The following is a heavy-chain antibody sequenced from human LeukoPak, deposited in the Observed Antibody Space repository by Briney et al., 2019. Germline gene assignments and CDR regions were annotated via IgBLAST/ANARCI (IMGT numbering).Heavy chain of an antibody. CDR1: GFTFISYE. V-gene: IGHV3-48*03. J-gene: IGHJ4*02. D-gene: IGHD6-13*01. CDR2: ISSSSTTI. CDR3: ARDLEAANTYYFDY. Sequence: GGSLRLSCAASGFTFISYEMNWVRQAPGKGLEWVSYISSSSTTIYYADSVKGRFTISRDNAKNSLYLQMNSLTDEDTAVYYCARDLEAANTYYFDYWGQGTMVTVSS.